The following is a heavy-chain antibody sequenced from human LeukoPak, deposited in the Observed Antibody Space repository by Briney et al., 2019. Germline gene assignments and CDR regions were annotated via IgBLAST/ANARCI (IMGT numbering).Heavy chain of an antibody. Sequence: SVKVSCKASGGTFSSYAISWVRQAPGQGLEWMGGIIPIFGTANYAQKFQGRVTITADESTSTAYMELSSLRSEDTAVYYCARVEGIGYCSSTSCYFPPDYWGQGTLVTVSS. CDR2: IIPIFGTA. CDR3: ARVEGIGYCSSTSCYFPPDY. J-gene: IGHJ4*02. D-gene: IGHD2-2*01. CDR1: GGTFSSYA. V-gene: IGHV1-69*13.